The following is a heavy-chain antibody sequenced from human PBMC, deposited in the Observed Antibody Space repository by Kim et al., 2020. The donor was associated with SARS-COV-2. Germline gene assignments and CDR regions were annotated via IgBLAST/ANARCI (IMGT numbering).Heavy chain of an antibody. J-gene: IGHJ6*02. CDR3: AREPCSGGSCFGMDV. D-gene: IGHD2-15*01. V-gene: IGHV3-30*07. Sequence: DPVKGRFTISRSNSKNTVYLQMSSLGAEDTAVYYCAREPCSGGSCFGMDVWGQGTTVTVSS.